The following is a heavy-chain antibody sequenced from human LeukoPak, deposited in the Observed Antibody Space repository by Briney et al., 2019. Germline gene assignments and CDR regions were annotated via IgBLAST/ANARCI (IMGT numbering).Heavy chain of an antibody. J-gene: IGHJ6*03. D-gene: IGHD3-3*01. CDR1: GYTFTGYY. CDR2: INPNSGGT. CDR3: ARAEYDFWSGYYPGVDYYYMDV. Sequence: ASAKVSCKASGYTFTGYYMHWVRQAPGQGLEWMGWINPNSGGTNYAQKFQGRVTMTRDTSISTAYMELSRLRSDDTAVYYCARAEYDFWSGYYPGVDYYYMDVWGKGTTVTVSS. V-gene: IGHV1-2*02.